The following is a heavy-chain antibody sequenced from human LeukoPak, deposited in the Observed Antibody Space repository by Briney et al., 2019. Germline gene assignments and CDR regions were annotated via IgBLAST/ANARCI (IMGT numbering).Heavy chain of an antibody. CDR3: ARAPPTTRQWLVRGQGNFDY. D-gene: IGHD6-19*01. J-gene: IGHJ4*02. Sequence: SETLSLTCAVYGGSFSGYYWSWVRQPPGKWLEWIGEINHSGSTNYNPSLKSRVTISVDTSKNQFSLKLSSVTAADTAVYYCARAPPTTRQWLVRGQGNFDYWGQGTLVTVSS. V-gene: IGHV4-34*01. CDR2: INHSGST. CDR1: GGSFSGYY.